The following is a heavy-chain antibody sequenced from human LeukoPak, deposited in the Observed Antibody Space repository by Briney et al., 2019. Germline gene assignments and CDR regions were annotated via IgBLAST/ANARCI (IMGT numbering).Heavy chain of an antibody. CDR1: GGSISSYY. CDR2: IYYSGTT. D-gene: IGHD3-22*01. Sequence: SGPTLVNPSETLSLTCTVSGGSISSYYWSWIRQPPGKGLEWIGYIYYSGTTNYNPSLKSRVTISVDTSKNQFSLKLSSVTAADTAVYYCVRLYYYDSSLPPLWGQGTLVIVSS. J-gene: IGHJ4*02. V-gene: IGHV4-59*08. CDR3: VRLYYYDSSLPPL.